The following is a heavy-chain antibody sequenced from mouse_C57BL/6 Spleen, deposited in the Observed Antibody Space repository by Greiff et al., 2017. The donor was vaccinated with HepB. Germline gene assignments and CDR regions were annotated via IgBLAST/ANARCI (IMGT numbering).Heavy chain of an antibody. J-gene: IGHJ4*01. CDR1: GFNIKDYY. V-gene: IGHV14-2*01. CDR2: IDPENGDT. CDR3: ASGDEDYAMDY. Sequence: EVQLQQSGAELVKPGASVKLSCTASGFNIKDYYMHWVKQRPEQGLEWIGRIDPENGDTKYAKKFQGKATITADTPSNTAYLQLSSLTSEDTAVYYCASGDEDYAMDYWGQGTSVTVSS.